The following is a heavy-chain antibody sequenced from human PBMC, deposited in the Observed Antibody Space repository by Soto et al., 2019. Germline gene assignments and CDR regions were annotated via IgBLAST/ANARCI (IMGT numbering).Heavy chain of an antibody. V-gene: IGHV1-18*01. D-gene: IGHD3-22*01. Sequence: QVHLVQSGAEVKKPGASVKVSCKTSGYTFTRYGISWVRQAPGQGLEWMGWISGYDGRTNFAQKVQDRVTMTTDTSTSTVYMELRSLSSDDTAVYYCAREGDVPYYGYGMDVW. CDR1: GYTFTRYG. J-gene: IGHJ6*01. CDR3: AREGDVPYYGYGMDV. CDR2: ISGYDGRT.